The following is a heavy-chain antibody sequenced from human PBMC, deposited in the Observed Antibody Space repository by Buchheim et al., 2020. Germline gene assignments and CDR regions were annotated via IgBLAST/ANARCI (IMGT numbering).Heavy chain of an antibody. J-gene: IGHJ6*02. V-gene: IGHV1-69*08. CDR2: IIPILGIA. Sequence: QVQLVQSGAEVKKPGSSVKVSCKASGGTFSSYTISWVRQAPGQGLEWMGRIIPILGIANYAQKFQGRVTITADKSTSTAYMELSSLRSEDTAVYYCAIDPNSSSSGYYYYGMDVWGQGTT. CDR3: AIDPNSSSSGYYYYGMDV. CDR1: GGTFSSYT. D-gene: IGHD6-6*01.